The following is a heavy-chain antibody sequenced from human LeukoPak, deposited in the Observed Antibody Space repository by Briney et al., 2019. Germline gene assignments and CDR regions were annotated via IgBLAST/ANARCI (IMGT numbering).Heavy chain of an antibody. J-gene: IGHJ4*02. D-gene: IGHD5-12*01. CDR2: IYYSGST. CDR3: ARIDIVATTPDY. V-gene: IGHV4-31*03. CDR1: GGSISSGGYY. Sequence: PSETLSLTCTVSGGSISSGGYYWSWIRQHPGKGLEWIGYIYYSGSTYYNPSLKSRVTISVDTSKNQFSLKLSSVTAADTAVYYCARIDIVATTPDYWGQGTLVTVSS.